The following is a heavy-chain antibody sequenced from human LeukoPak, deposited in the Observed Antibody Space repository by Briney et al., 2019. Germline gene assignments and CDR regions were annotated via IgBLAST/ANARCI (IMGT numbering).Heavy chain of an antibody. Sequence: SETLSLTCTVSGGSISSGDYYWSWIRQPPGKGLEWIGYIYYSGCTYYNPSLKSRVTISVDTSKNQFSLKLSSVTAADTAVYYCASGGGYSYGRPYYFDYWGQGTLVTVSS. CDR1: GGSISSGDYY. CDR2: IYYSGCT. J-gene: IGHJ4*02. CDR3: ASGGGYSYGRPYYFDY. D-gene: IGHD5-18*01. V-gene: IGHV4-30-4*01.